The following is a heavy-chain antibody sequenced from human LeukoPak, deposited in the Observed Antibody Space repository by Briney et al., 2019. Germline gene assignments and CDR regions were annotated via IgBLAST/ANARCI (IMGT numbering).Heavy chain of an antibody. CDR3: ARVRRSGYYYGGY. J-gene: IGHJ4*02. D-gene: IGHD3-22*01. CDR1: GGSISSSSYY. CDR2: IYYSGST. V-gene: IGHV4-39*07. Sequence: PSETLSLTCTVSGGSISSSSYYWGWIRQPPGKGLEWIGSIYYSGSTYYNPSLKSRVTISVDTSKNQFSLKLSSVTAADTAVYYCARVRRSGYYYGGYWGQGTLVTVSS.